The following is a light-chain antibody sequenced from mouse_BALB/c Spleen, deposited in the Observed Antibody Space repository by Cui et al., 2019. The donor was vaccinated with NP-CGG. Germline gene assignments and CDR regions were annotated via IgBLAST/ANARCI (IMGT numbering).Light chain of an antibody. Sequence: QAVVTQESALTTSPGETVTLTCCSSTGAVTTSNYANWVQEKPDHLFTGLIGGTNNRAPGVPARFSGSLIGDKAALTITRAQTDDEAIYFCALWYSNHWVFGGGTKLTVL. CDR2: GTN. J-gene: IGLJ1*01. CDR3: ALWYSNHWV. V-gene: IGLV1*01. CDR1: TGAVTTSNY.